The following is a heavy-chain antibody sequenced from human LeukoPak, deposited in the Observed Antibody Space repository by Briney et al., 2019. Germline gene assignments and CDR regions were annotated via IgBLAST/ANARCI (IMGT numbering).Heavy chain of an antibody. CDR3: AKYQLTGYYNVDLYDY. CDR2: IYYSGST. J-gene: IGHJ4*02. V-gene: IGHV4-39*07. D-gene: IGHD3-9*01. CDR1: GGSISSSSYY. Sequence: PSETLSLTCTVSGGSISSSSYYWGWIRQPPGKGLEWIGSIYYSGSTYYNPSLKSRVTISVDTSKNQFSLKLSSVTAADTAVYYCAKYQLTGYYNVDLYDYWGQGTLVTVSS.